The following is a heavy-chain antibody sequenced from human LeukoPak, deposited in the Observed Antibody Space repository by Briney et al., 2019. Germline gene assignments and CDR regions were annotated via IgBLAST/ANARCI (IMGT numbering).Heavy chain of an antibody. V-gene: IGHV3-66*01. D-gene: IGHD3-10*01. CDR1: GFTVSSYY. J-gene: IGHJ1*01. Sequence: GGSLRLSCAASGFTVSSYYMSWVRQAPGKGLEWVSIIDRGGSTNYADSVKGRFTISRDNSKNTLYPQMNSLRAEETAVYYCARDGSSMSMQHWGQGTLVTVSS. CDR2: IDRGGST. CDR3: ARDGSSMSMQH.